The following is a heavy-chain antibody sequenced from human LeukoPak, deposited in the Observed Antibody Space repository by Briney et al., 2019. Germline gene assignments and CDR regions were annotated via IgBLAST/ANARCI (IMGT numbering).Heavy chain of an antibody. J-gene: IGHJ4*02. Sequence: GGSLRLSCAASGFTFSSYSMNWVRQAPGKGLEWVSSISSSSSYIYYADSVKGRFTISRDNAKNSLYLQMNSLRAEDTAVYYCARVGPDQYYFDYWGQGTLVTLSS. CDR2: ISSSSSYI. V-gene: IGHV3-21*01. D-gene: IGHD1-14*01. CDR1: GFTFSSYS. CDR3: ARVGPDQYYFDY.